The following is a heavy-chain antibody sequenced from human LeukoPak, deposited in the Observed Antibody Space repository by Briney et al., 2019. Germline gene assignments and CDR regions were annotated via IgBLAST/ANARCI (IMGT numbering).Heavy chain of an antibody. Sequence: PGGSLRLSCATSGFTFSTFWMHWVRQAPGKGLVWVSRINHDGSSTNYADSVKGRFTISRDNAKNSLYLQMNSLRVEDTAVYYCARRGWDLLSFFDYWGQGILVTVSS. CDR3: ARRGWDLLSFFDY. CDR1: GFTFSTFW. CDR2: INHDGSST. V-gene: IGHV3-74*01. J-gene: IGHJ4*02. D-gene: IGHD1-26*01.